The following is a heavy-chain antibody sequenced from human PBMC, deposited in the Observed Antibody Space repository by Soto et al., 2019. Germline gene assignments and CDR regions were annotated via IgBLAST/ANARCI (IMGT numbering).Heavy chain of an antibody. D-gene: IGHD3-16*02. CDR2: ILPLSGTT. CDR3: ARANPTKYYDYVWGDYRRGGMDV. Sequence: QLQLVQSGAEVKKPGSSVKVSCKASGGTFSAYAISWVRQAPGQGLEWMGGILPLSGTTNYTQRFQGRVTISADKSTSTAYMERGSLRSEDTAVYYCARANPTKYYDYVWGDYRRGGMDVWGQGTTVTVSS. V-gene: IGHV1-69*06. J-gene: IGHJ6*02. CDR1: GGTFSAYA.